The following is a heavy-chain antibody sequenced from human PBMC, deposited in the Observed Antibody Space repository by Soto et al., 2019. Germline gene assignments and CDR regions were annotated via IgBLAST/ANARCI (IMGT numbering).Heavy chain of an antibody. J-gene: IGHJ4*02. CDR1: GFTFSSYG. V-gene: IGHV3-33*01. Sequence: GVSLRLSCAASGFTFSSYGMHWVRQAPGKGLEWVAVIWYDGSNKYYADSVKGRFTISRDNSKNTLYLQMNSLRAEDTAVYYCAREPPDDYDRSEFDYWGQGTLVTVSS. CDR3: AREPPDDYDRSEFDY. CDR2: IWYDGSNK. D-gene: IGHD3-16*01.